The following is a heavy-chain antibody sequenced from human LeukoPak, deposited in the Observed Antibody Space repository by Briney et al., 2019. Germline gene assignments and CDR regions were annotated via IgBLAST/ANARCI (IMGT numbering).Heavy chain of an antibody. J-gene: IGHJ3*02. CDR1: GYTFTSYG. CDR3: ASPASYWGYSIPNTDAFDI. D-gene: IGHD3-22*01. CDR2: ISAYNGNT. Sequence: ASVKVSCKASGYTFTSYGISWVRQAPGQGLEWMGWISAYNGNTNYAQKLQGRVTMTTDTSTSTAYMELRSLRSDDTAVYYCASPASYWGYSIPNTDAFDIWGQGTMVTVSS. V-gene: IGHV1-18*01.